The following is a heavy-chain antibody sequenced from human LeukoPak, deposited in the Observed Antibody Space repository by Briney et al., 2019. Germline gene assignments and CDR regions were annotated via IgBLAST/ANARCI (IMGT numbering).Heavy chain of an antibody. CDR2: ISGSGGST. Sequence: GGSLRLSCAASGFTFNSYAMSWVRQAPGKGLEWVSAISGSGGSTYYADSVKGRFTISRDNSKNTLYLQMNSLRAEDTAVYYCAKVTLLWFGESNFDYWGQGTLVTVSS. V-gene: IGHV3-23*01. CDR3: AKVTLLWFGESNFDY. CDR1: GFTFNSYA. J-gene: IGHJ4*02. D-gene: IGHD3-10*01.